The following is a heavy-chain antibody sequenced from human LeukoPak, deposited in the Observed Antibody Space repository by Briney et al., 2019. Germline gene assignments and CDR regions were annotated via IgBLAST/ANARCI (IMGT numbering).Heavy chain of an antibody. V-gene: IGHV1-69*04. J-gene: IGHJ3*02. CDR1: GGTFSSYA. CDR2: IIPILGIA. Sequence: ASVKVSCKASGGTFSSYAISWVRQAPGQGLEWMGRIIPILGIANYAQKFQGRVTIAADKSTSTAYMELSSLGSEDTAVYYCAREVVVVVAATGAFDIWGQGTMVTGSS. D-gene: IGHD2-15*01. CDR3: AREVVVVVAATGAFDI.